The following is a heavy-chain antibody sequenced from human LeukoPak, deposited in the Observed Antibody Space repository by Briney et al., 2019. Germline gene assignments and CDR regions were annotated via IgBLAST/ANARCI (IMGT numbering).Heavy chain of an antibody. J-gene: IGHJ4*02. CDR1: GYSISSGYY. CDR3: ARRKGDKYYYDSSGYRYYFDY. Sequence: PSETLSLTCAVSGYSISSGYYWGWIRQPPGKGLEWIGSIHHSGSTYYNPSLKSRVTISVDTSKNQFSLKLSSVTAADTAVYYCARRKGDKYYYDSSGYRYYFDYWGQGTLVTVSS. CDR2: IHHSGST. V-gene: IGHV4-38-2*01. D-gene: IGHD3-22*01.